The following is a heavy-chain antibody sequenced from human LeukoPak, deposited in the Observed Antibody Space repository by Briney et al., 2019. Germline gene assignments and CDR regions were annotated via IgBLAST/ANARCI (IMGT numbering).Heavy chain of an antibody. J-gene: IGHJ6*02. CDR3: ARDRYSSGWYVHYGMDV. V-gene: IGHV3-21*01. Sequence: PGGSLRLSRAASGFTFSSYSMNWVRQAPGKGLEWVSSISSSSSYIYYADSVKGRFTISRDNAKNSLYLQMDSLRAEDTAVYYCARDRYSSGWYVHYGMDVWGQGTTVTVSS. D-gene: IGHD6-13*01. CDR1: GFTFSSYS. CDR2: ISSSSSYI.